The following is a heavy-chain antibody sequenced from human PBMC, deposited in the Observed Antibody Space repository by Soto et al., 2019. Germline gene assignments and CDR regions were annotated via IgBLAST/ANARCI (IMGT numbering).Heavy chain of an antibody. Sequence: PSETLSLTCTVSGGSMSTSAYYWGWIRQPPGKGLEWIGTIYYSGTSYHNPSLKSRVTISVDTSKNQFSLKLSSVTAADTAVYYCARHRKITMVRGVIDYWGQGTLVTVSS. CDR1: GGSMSTSAYY. CDR3: ARHRKITMVRGVIDY. J-gene: IGHJ4*02. D-gene: IGHD3-10*01. CDR2: IYYSGTS. V-gene: IGHV4-39*01.